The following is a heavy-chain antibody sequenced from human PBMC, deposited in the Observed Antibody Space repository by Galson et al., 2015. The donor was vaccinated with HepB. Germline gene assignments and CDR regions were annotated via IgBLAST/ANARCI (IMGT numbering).Heavy chain of an antibody. CDR1: GFTFSAYS. J-gene: IGHJ6*03. CDR3: ARCCSSTDCPRDFYYMDV. Sequence: SLRLSCAASGFTFSAYSMNWVRQAPGKGLEWVSSISSSSSYIYYADSVKGRFTISRDNAKNSLYRQMNSLRAEDTAVYYCARCCSSTDCPRDFYYMDVWGKGTTVTVSS. D-gene: IGHD2-2*01. V-gene: IGHV3-21*01. CDR2: ISSSSSYI.